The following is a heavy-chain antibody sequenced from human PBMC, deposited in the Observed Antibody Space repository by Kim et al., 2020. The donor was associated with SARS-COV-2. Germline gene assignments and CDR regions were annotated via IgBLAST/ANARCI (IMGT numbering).Heavy chain of an antibody. V-gene: IGHV3-23*01. Sequence: GSLRLSCAASGFTFAKYAMSWVRQAPGKGLEWVSLISGSGAATYYADSVKGRFTISRDNSMNTFFLQMSSLRADDTAIYYCAKLSAVQRSPIDYWGQGTLVNVSS. D-gene: IGHD3-10*01. J-gene: IGHJ4*02. CDR3: AKLSAVQRSPIDY. CDR1: GFTFAKYA. CDR2: ISGSGAAT.